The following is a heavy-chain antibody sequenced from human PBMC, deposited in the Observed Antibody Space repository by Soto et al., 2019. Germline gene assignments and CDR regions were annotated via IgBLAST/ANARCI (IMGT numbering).Heavy chain of an antibody. CDR2: INHSGST. CDR3: ARGLPQPHLYGMDV. Sequence: PSETLSLTCAVYGGSFSGYYWSWIRQPPGKGLEWIGEINHSGSTNYNPSLKSRVTISVDTSKNQFSLKLSSVTAADTAVYYCARGLPQPHLYGMDVWGQGTTVTVSS. J-gene: IGHJ6*02. V-gene: IGHV4-34*01. CDR1: GGSFSGYY.